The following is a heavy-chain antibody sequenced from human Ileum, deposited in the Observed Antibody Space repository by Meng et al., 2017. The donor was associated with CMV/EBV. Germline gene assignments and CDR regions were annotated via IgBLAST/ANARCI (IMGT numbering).Heavy chain of an antibody. J-gene: IGHJ5*02. CDR1: GFLFSADT. CDR2: ISSNAAYI. CDR3: ARGLTTSFANS. Sequence: SFAASGFLFSADTMNWVRQAPGRGLEWVSSISSNAAYIYYAASVRGRFTISRDNAGNSVFLQMNNLRADDTAVYFCARGLTTSFANSWGQGTLVTVSS. V-gene: IGHV3-21*01. D-gene: IGHD1-14*01.